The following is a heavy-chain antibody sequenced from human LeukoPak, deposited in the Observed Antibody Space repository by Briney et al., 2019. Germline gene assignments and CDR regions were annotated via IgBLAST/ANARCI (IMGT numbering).Heavy chain of an antibody. CDR1: GGSISTYY. J-gene: IGHJ4*02. V-gene: IGHV4-4*07. CDR2: IYTSGST. Sequence: SETLSLTCTVSGGSISTYYWSWIRQPAGKGLEWIGRIYTSGSTNYNPSLKSRVTMSVDTSKNQFSLKLSSVTAADTAVYYCARHRAYSSSSPFDYWGQGTLVTVSS. D-gene: IGHD6-6*01. CDR3: ARHRAYSSSSPFDY.